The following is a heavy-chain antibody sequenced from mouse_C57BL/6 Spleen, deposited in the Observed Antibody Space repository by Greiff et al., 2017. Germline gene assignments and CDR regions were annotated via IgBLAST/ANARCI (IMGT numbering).Heavy chain of an antibody. D-gene: IGHD1-1*01. Sequence: EVKVVESEGGLVQPGSSMKLSCTASGFTFSDYYMAWVRQVPEKGLEWVANLNYDGSSTYYLDSLKSRFIISRDHAKNILYLQMSRLKSEDTATYYCARDRDVYGRSVCDYWGQGTTLTVSS. CDR1: GFTFSDYY. J-gene: IGHJ2*01. V-gene: IGHV5-16*01. CDR3: ARDRDVYGRSVCDY. CDR2: LNYDGSST.